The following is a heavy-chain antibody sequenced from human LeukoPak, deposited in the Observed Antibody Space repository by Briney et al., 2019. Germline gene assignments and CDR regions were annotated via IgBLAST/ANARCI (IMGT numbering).Heavy chain of an antibody. J-gene: IGHJ4*02. CDR1: GFTFSSYA. V-gene: IGHV3-30-3*01. Sequence: GGSLRLSCAASGFTFSSYAMHWVRQAPGKGLEWVAVISYDGSNKYYADSVKGRFTISRDNSKNTLYLQMDSLRVEDTAVYYCAKELAPYYQLHQDWGQGTLVTVSS. D-gene: IGHD2-2*01. CDR3: AKELAPYYQLHQD. CDR2: ISYDGSNK.